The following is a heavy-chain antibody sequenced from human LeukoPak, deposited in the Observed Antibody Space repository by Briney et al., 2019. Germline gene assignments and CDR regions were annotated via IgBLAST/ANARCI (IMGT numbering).Heavy chain of an antibody. J-gene: IGHJ4*02. Sequence: PSETLPLTCTVSGGSLSSHYWSWIRQPPGKGLEWIGYIYYSGSTSYNPSLKSRVTISVDTSKNQFSLKLSSVTAADTALYYCARDLRGSSCYDYWGQGTLVTVPS. CDR2: IYYSGST. CDR1: GGSLSSHY. D-gene: IGHD2-2*01. V-gene: IGHV4-59*11. CDR3: ARDLRGSSCYDY.